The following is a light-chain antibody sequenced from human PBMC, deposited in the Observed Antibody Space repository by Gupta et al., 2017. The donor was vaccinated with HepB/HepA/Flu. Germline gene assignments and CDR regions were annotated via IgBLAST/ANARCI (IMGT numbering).Light chain of an antibody. CDR1: QNVSSN. V-gene: IGKV3-15*01. J-gene: IGKJ5*01. CDR2: GAS. Sequence: EIVMTQSPATLSVSPGERATLSCRASQNVSSNIAWYQQKPGQTPRVLIYGASTRATGIPARFGGSGSGTEFTLTISSLQSEDCAVYYCQQYDNWPPSTFGQGTRLESK. CDR3: QQYDNWPPST.